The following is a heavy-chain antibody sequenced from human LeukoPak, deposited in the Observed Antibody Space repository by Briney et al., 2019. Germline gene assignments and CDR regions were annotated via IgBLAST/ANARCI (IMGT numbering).Heavy chain of an antibody. CDR3: ARYTDHYYFDY. CDR1: GYSFTSSW. J-gene: IGHJ4*02. V-gene: IGHV5-51*01. CDR2: IYPGDSDT. Sequence: GESLKISCKGSGYSFTSSWIGWVRQMPGKGLEWMGIIYPGDSDTRYRPSFQGQVTISADKSISTAYLQWSSLNTSDTAMYYCARYTDHYYFDYWGQRTLVTVSS. D-gene: IGHD1-1*01.